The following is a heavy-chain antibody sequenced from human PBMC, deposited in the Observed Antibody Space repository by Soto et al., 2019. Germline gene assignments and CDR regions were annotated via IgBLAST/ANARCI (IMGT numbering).Heavy chain of an antibody. CDR2: IYYSGST. V-gene: IGHV4-31*03. CDR3: ARESSEYYYGSGSYSENGMDV. Sequence: PSETLSLTCTVSGGSISSGGYYWSWIRQHPGKGLEWIGYIYYSGSTYYNPSLKSRVTISVDTSKNQFSLKLSSVTAADTAVYYCARESSEYYYGSGSYSENGMDVWGQGTTVTVSS. J-gene: IGHJ6*02. D-gene: IGHD3-10*01. CDR1: GGSISSGGYY.